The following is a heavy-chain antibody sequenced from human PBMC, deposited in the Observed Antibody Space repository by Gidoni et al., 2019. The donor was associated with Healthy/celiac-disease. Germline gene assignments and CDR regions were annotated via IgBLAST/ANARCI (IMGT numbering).Heavy chain of an antibody. CDR1: GGSISSSSYY. J-gene: IGHJ6*02. CDR3: ARVYDILTGDYGMDV. D-gene: IGHD3-9*01. V-gene: IGHV4-39*07. CDR2: IYYSGST. Sequence: QLQLQESGPGLVKPSETLSLTCTVSGGSISSSSYYWGWIRQPPGKGLEWIGSIYYSGSTYYNPSLKSRVTISVDTSKNQFSLKLSSVTAADTAVYYCARVYDILTGDYGMDVWGQGTTVTVSS.